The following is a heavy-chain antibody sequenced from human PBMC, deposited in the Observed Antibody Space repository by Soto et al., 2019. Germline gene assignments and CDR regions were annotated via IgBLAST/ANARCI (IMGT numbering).Heavy chain of an antibody. D-gene: IGHD3-16*02. CDR3: ARYEGDLSSFDY. J-gene: IGHJ4*01. CDR2: ISGSGGST. V-gene: IGHV3-23*01. CDR1: GFTFSSYA. Sequence: GGSLRLSCAASGFTFSSYAMSWVRQAPGKGLEWVSAISGSGGSTYYADSVKDRFTISRDNSENTLFLHMNNLRAEDTAVYYCARYEGDLSSFDYWGHGTLVTVSS.